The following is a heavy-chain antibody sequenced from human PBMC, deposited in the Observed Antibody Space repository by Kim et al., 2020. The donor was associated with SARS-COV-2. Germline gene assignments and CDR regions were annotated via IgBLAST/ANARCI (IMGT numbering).Heavy chain of an antibody. CDR3: AKDDYYGSGGN. D-gene: IGHD3-10*01. Sequence: GYADSVKGRFTISRDNAKNSLYLQMNSLRAEDTALYYCAKDDYYGSGGNWGQGTLVTVSS. V-gene: IGHV3-9*01. J-gene: IGHJ4*02.